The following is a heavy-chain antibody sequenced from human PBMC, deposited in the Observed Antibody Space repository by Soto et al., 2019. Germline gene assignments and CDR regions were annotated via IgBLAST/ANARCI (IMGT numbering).Heavy chain of an antibody. CDR2: IYHSGST. V-gene: IGHV4-30-2*01. CDR3: ASCFWSGYHV. Sequence: QLQLQESGSGLVKPSQTLSLTCAVSGGSISSGGYSWSWIRQPPGKGLEWIGYIYHSGSTYYNPSLKSRVTRSVDRSKHQFSLKLSSVTAADTAVYYCASCFWSGYHVWGQGTLVTVSS. CDR1: GGSISSGGYS. J-gene: IGHJ4*02. D-gene: IGHD3-3*01.